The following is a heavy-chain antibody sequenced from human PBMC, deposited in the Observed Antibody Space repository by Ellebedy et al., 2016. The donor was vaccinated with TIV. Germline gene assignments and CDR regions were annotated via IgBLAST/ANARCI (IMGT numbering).Heavy chain of an antibody. J-gene: IGHJ4*02. CDR1: GFTFSLNW. CDR2: IKEDGSEE. D-gene: IGHD1-26*01. Sequence: GESLKIYCAASGFTFSLNWMYWVRQVPGKGPEWVGNIKEDGSEEYYVDSVKGRFTISRDNAKNSLYLQMNSLRAEDTAVYYCVRDLHWSYFDWGQGTLVTVSS. V-gene: IGHV3-7*03. CDR3: VRDLHWSYFD.